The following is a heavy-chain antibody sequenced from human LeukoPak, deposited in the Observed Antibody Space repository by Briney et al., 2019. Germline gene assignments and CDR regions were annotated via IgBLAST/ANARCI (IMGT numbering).Heavy chain of an antibody. V-gene: IGHV3-30*03. D-gene: IGHD6-19*01. CDR2: MSYDGSNK. J-gene: IGHJ4*02. Sequence: GGSLRLSCAASGFTFSSYGMYWVCQAPGKGLEWVALMSYDGSNKYYADSVKGRFTISRDNSKNTLYLQMNSLRAEDTAVYYCAVARVSYSSGWYTGGYYFDYWGQGTLVTVSS. CDR3: AVARVSYSSGWYTGGYYFDY. CDR1: GFTFSSYG.